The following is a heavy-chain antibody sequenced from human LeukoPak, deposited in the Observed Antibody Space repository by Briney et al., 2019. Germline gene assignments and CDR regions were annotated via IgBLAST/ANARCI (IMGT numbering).Heavy chain of an antibody. D-gene: IGHD2-15*01. CDR3: ARERDCSGGSCYEY. Sequence: SVRVSCKASGGTFSSYAISWVRQAPGQGLEWMGGIIPIFGTANYAQKFQGRVTITADESTSTAYMELSSLRSEDTAVYYCARERDCSGGSCYEYWGQGTLVTVSS. CDR2: IIPIFGTA. V-gene: IGHV1-69*01. J-gene: IGHJ4*02. CDR1: GGTFSSYA.